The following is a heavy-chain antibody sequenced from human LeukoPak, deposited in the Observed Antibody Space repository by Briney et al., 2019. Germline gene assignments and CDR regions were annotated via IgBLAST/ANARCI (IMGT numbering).Heavy chain of an antibody. CDR3: VKFGFTGTSFDY. Sequence: GGSLRLSCAASGFTFSSYGMHWVRQAPGKGLEWVAIISYDGSNKYYADSVKGRFTISRDNSKNMVYLQMNSLRAEDTAVYYCVKFGFTGTSFDYWGQGTLVTVSS. J-gene: IGHJ4*02. CDR1: GFTFSSYG. D-gene: IGHD4-17*01. CDR2: ISYDGSNK. V-gene: IGHV3-30*18.